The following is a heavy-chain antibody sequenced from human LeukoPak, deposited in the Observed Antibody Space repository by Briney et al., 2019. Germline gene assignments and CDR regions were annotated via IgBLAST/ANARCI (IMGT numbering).Heavy chain of an antibody. D-gene: IGHD5-18*01. Sequence: SVKASCKASGGTFSSYTISWVRQAPGQGLEWMGRIIPILGIANYAQKFQGRVTITADKSTSTAYMELSSLRSEDTAVYYCARDPHSYGYEGAYWGQGTLVTVSS. CDR1: GGTFSSYT. CDR3: ARDPHSYGYEGAY. CDR2: IIPILGIA. V-gene: IGHV1-69*04. J-gene: IGHJ4*02.